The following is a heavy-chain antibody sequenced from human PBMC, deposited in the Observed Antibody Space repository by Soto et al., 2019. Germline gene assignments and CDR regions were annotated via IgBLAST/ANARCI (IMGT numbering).Heavy chain of an antibody. J-gene: IGHJ4*02. V-gene: IGHV6-1*01. CDR3: ARDPPAFHSAFDY. Sequence: PSQTLSLTCAISGDSVSNNRAAWNWIRQSPSRGLEWLGRTYYRSKRLNDYAVSMEGRLTISPDTSKNQFSLHLDSVTPEDTAMYYCARDPPAFHSAFDYWGQGTLVTVSS. D-gene: IGHD4-4*01. CDR1: GDSVSNNRAA. CDR2: TYYRSKRLN.